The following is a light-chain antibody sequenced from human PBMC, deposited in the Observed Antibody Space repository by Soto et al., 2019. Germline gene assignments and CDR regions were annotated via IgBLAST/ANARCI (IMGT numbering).Light chain of an antibody. J-gene: IGKJ5*01. Sequence: DIQLTQSPSFLSASVGDRVTITCRASQRISSNLAWYQQKPGKAPKLLIYAASTLQSGVPSRFSGSGSGTEITLTTSTLQPRDFATYYCQQFNSYPITFSLGTRLEIK. V-gene: IGKV1-9*01. CDR2: AAS. CDR3: QQFNSYPIT. CDR1: QRISSN.